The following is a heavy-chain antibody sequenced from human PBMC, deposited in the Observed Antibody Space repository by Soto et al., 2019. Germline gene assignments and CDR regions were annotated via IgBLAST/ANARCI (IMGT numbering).Heavy chain of an antibody. CDR1: GGSFSGYY. J-gene: IGHJ6*03. CDR2: INHSGST. CDR3: ARARIGTSYYYYMDV. V-gene: IGHV4-34*01. D-gene: IGHD1-1*01. Sequence: SETLSLTCAVYGGSFSGYYWSWIRQPPGKGLEWIGEINHSGSTNYNPSLKSRVTISVDTSKNQFSLKLSSVTAADTAVYYCARARIGTSYYYYMDVRGKGTTVTVSS.